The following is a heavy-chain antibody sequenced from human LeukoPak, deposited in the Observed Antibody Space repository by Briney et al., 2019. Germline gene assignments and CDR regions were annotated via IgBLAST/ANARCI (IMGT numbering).Heavy chain of an antibody. CDR1: GFTFSSYA. CDR3: AKAVGYSSSGF. CDR2: ISGSGGST. J-gene: IGHJ4*02. D-gene: IGHD6-13*01. V-gene: IGHV3-23*01. Sequence: GGSLRLSCAASGFTFSSYAMSWVRQVPGKGLEWVSAISGSGGSTYYADSVKGRFTISRDNSKNTLYLQMNSLRAEDTAVYYCAKAVGYSSSGFWGQGTLVTVSS.